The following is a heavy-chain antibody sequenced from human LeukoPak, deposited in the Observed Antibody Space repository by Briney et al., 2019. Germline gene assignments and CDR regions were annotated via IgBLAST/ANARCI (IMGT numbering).Heavy chain of an antibody. CDR1: GFIFSAYA. J-gene: IGHJ4*02. CDR2: ISGSGGNT. D-gene: IGHD5-12*01. Sequence: GGSLRLSCAPSGFIFSAYAMSWVRQAPGKGPEWVASISGSGGNTYHADSVKGRFTISRDNSQNTVYLQMNSLTAEDTAVYYCAKDGPWLRPNYFDNWGQGTLVTVSS. V-gene: IGHV3-23*01. CDR3: AKDGPWLRPNYFDN.